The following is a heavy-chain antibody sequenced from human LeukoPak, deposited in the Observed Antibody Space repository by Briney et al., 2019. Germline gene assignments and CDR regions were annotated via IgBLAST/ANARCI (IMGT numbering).Heavy chain of an antibody. CDR2: IIPIFGSA. Sequence: GASVKVSCKASGGTFSSYAISWVRQAPGQGLEWMGGIIPIFGSANYAQKFQGRVTITTDESTSTAYMELSSLRSEDTAVYYCAVVVTPGGWGQGTLVTVSS. V-gene: IGHV1-69*05. CDR1: GGTFSSYA. CDR3: AVVVTPGG. J-gene: IGHJ4*02. D-gene: IGHD4-23*01.